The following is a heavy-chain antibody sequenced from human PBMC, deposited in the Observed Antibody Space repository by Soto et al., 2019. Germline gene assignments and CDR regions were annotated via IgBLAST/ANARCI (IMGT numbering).Heavy chain of an antibody. CDR2: ISHDDDDYK. Sequence: QVQLVESGGDVVQPGRSLRLSCVGSGFIFRNYGMHWVRRAPGKGLEWVAVISHDDDDYKEYGSSVKGRFTISRDSSKNALYLQMDNLRVEDTAVYYCARDRDLVFGLWGQGTLVTVSS. CDR1: GFIFRNYG. V-gene: IGHV3-30*06. J-gene: IGHJ4*02. D-gene: IGHD2-21*01. CDR3: ARDRDLVFGL.